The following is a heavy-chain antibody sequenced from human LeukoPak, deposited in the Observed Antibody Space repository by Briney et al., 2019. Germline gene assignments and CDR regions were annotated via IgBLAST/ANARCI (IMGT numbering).Heavy chain of an antibody. CDR3: ERDIIADFGEVSMDFDY. J-gene: IGHJ4*02. CDR1: GITFSTHA. CDR2: ISGSGGST. D-gene: IGHD3-10*01. Sequence: GGSLRLSCAASGITFSTHAMTWVRQAPGKGLEWVSGISGSGGSTNYADSVKGRFTISRDNSKNTLYLQMNSLRAENTAVYHCERDIIADFGEVSMDFDYWGLGTLVTVSS. V-gene: IGHV3-23*01.